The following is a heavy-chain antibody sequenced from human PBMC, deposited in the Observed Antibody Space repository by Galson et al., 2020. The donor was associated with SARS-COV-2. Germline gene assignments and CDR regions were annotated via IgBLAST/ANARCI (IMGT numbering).Heavy chain of an antibody. CDR2: IYYSGST. Sequence: SQTLSLTCTVSGGSISSSSYYWGWIRQPPGKGLEWIGSIYYSGSTYYNPSLKSRVTISVDTSKNQFSLKLSSVTAADTAVYYCARGEYSSSWYGPRRWFDPWGQGTLVTVSS. J-gene: IGHJ5*02. V-gene: IGHV4-39*07. CDR3: ARGEYSSSWYGPRRWFDP. CDR1: GGSISSSSYY. D-gene: IGHD6-13*01.